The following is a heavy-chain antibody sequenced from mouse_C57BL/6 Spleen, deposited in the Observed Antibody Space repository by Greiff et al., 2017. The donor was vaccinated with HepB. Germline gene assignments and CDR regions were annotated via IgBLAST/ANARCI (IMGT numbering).Heavy chain of an antibody. D-gene: IGHD4-1*01. J-gene: IGHJ1*03. V-gene: IGHV5-9-1*02. CDR1: GFTFSSYA. Sequence: EVKLMESGEGLVKPGGSLKLSCAASGFTFSSYAMSWVRQTPEKRLEWVAYISSGGDYIYYADTVKGRFTISRDNARNTLYLQMSSLKSEDTAMYYCTRGGGWDRYFDVWGTGTTVTVSS. CDR3: TRGGGWDRYFDV. CDR2: ISSGGDYI.